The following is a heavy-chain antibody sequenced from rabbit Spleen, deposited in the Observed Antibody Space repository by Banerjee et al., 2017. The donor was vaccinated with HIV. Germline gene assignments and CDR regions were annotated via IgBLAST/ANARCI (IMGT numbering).Heavy chain of an antibody. D-gene: IGHD8-1*01. CDR1: GFSFSDYW. J-gene: IGHJ6*01. CDR2: IYSDATST. CDR3: ARDTGTSFSTYGMDL. V-gene: IGHV1S45*01. Sequence: QEQLVESGGDLVKPEGSLTLTCTASGFSFSDYWMCWVRQAPGKGLEWVACIYSDATSTWYASWAKGRFTISKTSSTTVTLQMTSLTVADTATYFCARDTGTSFSTYGMDLWGQGTLVTVS.